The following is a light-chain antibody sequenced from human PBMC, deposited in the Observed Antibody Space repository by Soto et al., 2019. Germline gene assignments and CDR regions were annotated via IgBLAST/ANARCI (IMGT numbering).Light chain of an antibody. CDR3: QQCYKGWT. CDR1: QSISSW. J-gene: IGKJ1*01. V-gene: IGKV1-5*01. Sequence: DIQMTQSPSTLSASVGDRVTITCRASQSISSWLAWYQQKPGKAPKLLIYDASSLESGVPSRFSGIGSGTEFSLSISSLQPDDFATYYCQQCYKGWTFGQGTKVDIK. CDR2: DAS.